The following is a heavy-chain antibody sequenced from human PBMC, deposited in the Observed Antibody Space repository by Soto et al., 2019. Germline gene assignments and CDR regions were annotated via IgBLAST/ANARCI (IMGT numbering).Heavy chain of an antibody. D-gene: IGHD2-2*01. V-gene: IGHV1-69*12. CDR3: ASALVPAADGELWYGEHFDY. CDR2: IIPIFGTA. Sequence: QVQLVQSGAEVKKPGSSVKVSCKASGGTFSSYAISWVRQAPGRGLEWMGGIIPIFGTANYAQKFQGRVTIXAXEXXSTAYMELSSLRSEDTAVYYCASALVPAADGELWYGEHFDYWGQGTLVTVSS. J-gene: IGHJ4*02. CDR1: GGTFSSYA.